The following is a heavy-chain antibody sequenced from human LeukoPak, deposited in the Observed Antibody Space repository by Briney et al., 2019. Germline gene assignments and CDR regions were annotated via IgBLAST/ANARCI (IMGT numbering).Heavy chain of an antibody. V-gene: IGHV3-48*03. CDR2: ISSGSTI. J-gene: IGHJ5*02. Sequence: GGSLRLSCAASGFTFSSYEMNWVRQAPGKGLEWVSYISSGSTIYYADSVKGRFTISRDNAKNSLYLQMNSLRAEDTAVYYCARGHRAISAYNWFDPWGQGTLVTVSS. CDR3: ARGHRAISAYNWFDP. D-gene: IGHD1-14*01. CDR1: GFTFSSYE.